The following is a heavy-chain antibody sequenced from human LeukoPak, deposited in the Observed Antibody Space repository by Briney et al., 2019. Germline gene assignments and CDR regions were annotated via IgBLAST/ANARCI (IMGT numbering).Heavy chain of an antibody. CDR3: ARDQGPGSIAADGFDP. Sequence: GSLRLSCAASGFTFSRYWMHWVRQAPGKGLVWVSRLNSDGSSTTYADSVKGRFTISRDNAKNSLYLQRNSLRAEDTAVYYCARDQGPGSIAADGFDPWGQGTLVTVSS. J-gene: IGHJ5*02. CDR1: GFTFSRYW. CDR2: LNSDGSST. V-gene: IGHV3-74*01. D-gene: IGHD6-25*01.